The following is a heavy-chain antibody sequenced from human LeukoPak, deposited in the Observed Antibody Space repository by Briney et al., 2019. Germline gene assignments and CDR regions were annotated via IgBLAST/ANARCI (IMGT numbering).Heavy chain of an antibody. J-gene: IGHJ4*02. V-gene: IGHV3-23*01. CDR2: ISGSGTKT. D-gene: IGHD5-18*01. Sequence: GGSLRLSCAASGFTFSNYAMNWVRQAPGKGLEWVSTISGSGTKTYYADSVKGRFTIFRDNSKNMVSLQMNSLRAEDTALYYCAKGGLIWDYSYYFDYWGQGMLVTVSA. CDR3: AKGGLIWDYSYYFDY. CDR1: GFTFSNYA.